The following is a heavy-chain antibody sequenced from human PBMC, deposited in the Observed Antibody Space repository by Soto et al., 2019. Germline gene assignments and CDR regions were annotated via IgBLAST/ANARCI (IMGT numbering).Heavy chain of an antibody. Sequence: EVQLVESGGGLVQPGGSLRLSCAASGLTFNNYWMSWVRQAPGKGLEWVASINQDGTLKYYVDSVKGRFTISRDNAQNSFFLQMISLRAEDTAVYYCVRWQSSGWYLDVWGQGTLLSVSS. D-gene: IGHD6-19*01. CDR3: VRWQSSGWYLDV. V-gene: IGHV3-7*03. J-gene: IGHJ4*02. CDR2: INQDGTLK. CDR1: GLTFNNYW.